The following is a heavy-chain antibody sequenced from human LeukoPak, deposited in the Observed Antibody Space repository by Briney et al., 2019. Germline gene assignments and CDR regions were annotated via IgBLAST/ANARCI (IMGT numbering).Heavy chain of an antibody. J-gene: IGHJ6*02. CDR2: INHSGST. CDR3: ARGYCSSTSCYYYYYYGMDV. Sequence: ASETLSPTCAVYGGSFSGYYWSWIRQPPGKGLEWIGEINHSGSTNYNPSLKSRVTISVDTSKNQFSLKLSSVTAADTAVYYCARGYCSSTSCYYYYYYGMDVWGQGTTVTVSS. V-gene: IGHV4-34*01. CDR1: GGSFSGYY. D-gene: IGHD2-2*01.